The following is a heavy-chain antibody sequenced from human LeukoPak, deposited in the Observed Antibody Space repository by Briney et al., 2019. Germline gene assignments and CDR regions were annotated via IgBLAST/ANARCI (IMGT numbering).Heavy chain of an antibody. CDR3: ARDRGLQQLVPSHAFDI. D-gene: IGHD6-13*01. CDR1: GGSISSSSYY. J-gene: IGHJ3*02. V-gene: IGHV4-39*07. Sequence: SETLSLTCTVSGGSISSSSYYWGWIRQPPGKGLEWMGSIYYSGSTYYNPSLKSRVTISVDTSKNQFSLKLSSVTAADTAVYYCARDRGLQQLVPSHAFDIWGQGTMVTVSS. CDR2: IYYSGST.